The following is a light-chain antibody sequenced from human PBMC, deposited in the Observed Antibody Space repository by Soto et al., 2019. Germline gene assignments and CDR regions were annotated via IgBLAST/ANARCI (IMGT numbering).Light chain of an antibody. V-gene: IGLV1-51*01. CDR2: DNS. J-gene: IGLJ2*01. CDR3: ATWDTRLPALV. Sequence: QSVLTQPPSMSAAPGQKVTISCSGSYSNVGNNFVSWYQQFPGTAPKLLIFDNSQRPSGIPDRFFGSKSGSSATLGITGPHTGGDAVYYCATWDTRLPALVFGGGTNLTVL. CDR1: YSNVGNNF.